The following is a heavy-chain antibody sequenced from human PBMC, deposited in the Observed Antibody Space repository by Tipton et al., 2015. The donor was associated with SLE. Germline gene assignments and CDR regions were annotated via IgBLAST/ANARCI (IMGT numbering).Heavy chain of an antibody. CDR1: GVSISSSY. V-gene: IGHV4-4*07. D-gene: IGHD7-27*01. CDR3: ARVATGVNAFDF. Sequence: TLSLTCNVSGVSISSSYWSWIRQPAGKGLEWIGRIYTSGATDDNPSLKSRVTMSVDMSKNQIFLKMTSVTAADSAVYFCARVATGVNAFDFWGQGTLVTVSS. CDR2: IYTSGAT. J-gene: IGHJ3*01.